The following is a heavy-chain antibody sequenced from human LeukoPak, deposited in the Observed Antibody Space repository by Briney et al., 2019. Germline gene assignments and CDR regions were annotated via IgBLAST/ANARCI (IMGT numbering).Heavy chain of an antibody. CDR3: TTETYQFSSGWSFDY. V-gene: IGHV3-15*01. D-gene: IGHD6-19*01. J-gene: IGHJ4*02. CDR2: IKSKTGAGTT. CDR1: GFTFSNAW. Sequence: PGGSLRLSCAASGFTFSNAWMNWVRQAPGKGLEWVGRIKSKTGAGTTDYAAPVKGRFTISRDDSKNTLYLQMNSLKTEDTAVYYCTTETYQFSSGWSFDYWGQGTLVTVSS.